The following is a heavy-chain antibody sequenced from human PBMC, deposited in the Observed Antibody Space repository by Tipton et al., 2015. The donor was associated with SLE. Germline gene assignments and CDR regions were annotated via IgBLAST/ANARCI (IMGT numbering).Heavy chain of an antibody. Sequence: GSLRLSCAASGFTFSSYAMTWVRQAPGKGLEWVSVLYSSGYNALYADSVKGRFTVSRDNSKNTLYLQMNSLRAEDTAIYYCARWIPLTGINVWGQGATVTVSS. CDR2: LYSSGYNA. CDR1: GFTFSSYA. J-gene: IGHJ6*02. CDR3: ARWIPLTGINV. V-gene: IGHV3-23*03. D-gene: IGHD5-24*01.